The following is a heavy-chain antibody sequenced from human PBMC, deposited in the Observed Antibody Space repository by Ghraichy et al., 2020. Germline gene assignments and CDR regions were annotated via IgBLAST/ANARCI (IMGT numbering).Heavy chain of an antibody. J-gene: IGHJ4*02. CDR1: GFTFTSYA. CDR3: AKGGSGYAYSG. V-gene: IGHV3-23*01. Sequence: GGSLRLSCAASGFTFTSYAMNWVRQAPGKGLEWVSTISCSGASTYYADSVKGRFTISRDNSKNALYLQMNSLRAEDTAVYHCAKGGSGYAYSGWGQGTLVTVSS. CDR2: ISCSGAST. D-gene: IGHD5-12*01.